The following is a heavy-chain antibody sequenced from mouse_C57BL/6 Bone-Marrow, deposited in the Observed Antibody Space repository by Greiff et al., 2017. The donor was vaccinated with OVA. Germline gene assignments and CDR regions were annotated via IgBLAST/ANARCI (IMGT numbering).Heavy chain of an antibody. D-gene: IGHD4-1*01. J-gene: IGHJ3*01. CDR3: ARPNWDGAY. CDR2: ISSGGSYT. V-gene: IGHV5-6*01. Sequence: EVQRVESGGDLVKPGGSLKLSCAASGFTFSSYGMSWVRQTPDKRLEWVATISSGGSYTYYPDSVKGRFTISRDNAKNTLYLHMSSLKSEDTAMYYCARPNWDGAYWGQGTLVTVSA. CDR1: GFTFSSYG.